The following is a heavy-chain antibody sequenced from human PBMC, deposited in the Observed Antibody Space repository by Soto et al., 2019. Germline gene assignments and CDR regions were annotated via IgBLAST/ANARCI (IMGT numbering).Heavy chain of an antibody. CDR1: GFTFSSYA. J-gene: IGHJ4*02. CDR3: AKVEEYCTNGVCYYFDY. CDR2: ISGSGGST. Sequence: EVQLLESGGGLVQPGGSLRLSCAASGFTFSSYAMSWVRQAPGKGLEWVSAISGSGGSTYYADSVKGRFTISRDNSKNTLYLQMNSLRAEDTAVYYCAKVEEYCTNGVCYYFDYWGQGTLVTVSS. D-gene: IGHD2-8*01. V-gene: IGHV3-23*01.